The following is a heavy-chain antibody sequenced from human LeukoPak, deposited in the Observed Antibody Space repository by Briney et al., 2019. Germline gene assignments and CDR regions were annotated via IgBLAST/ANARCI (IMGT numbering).Heavy chain of an antibody. D-gene: IGHD3-3*01. J-gene: IGHJ6*02. CDR2: IKSKTDGGTT. Sequence: GGSLRLSCAASGFTFSNAWMSWVRQAPGKGLEWVGRIKSKTDGGTTDYAAPVKGRFTISRDDSKNTLYLQMNSLKTEDTAVYYCTTLYYDFWSGYGMDVWGQGTTVTVSS. CDR3: TTLYYDFWSGYGMDV. V-gene: IGHV3-15*01. CDR1: GFTFSNAW.